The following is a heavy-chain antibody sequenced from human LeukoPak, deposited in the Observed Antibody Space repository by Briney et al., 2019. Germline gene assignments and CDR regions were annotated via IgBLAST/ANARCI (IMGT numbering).Heavy chain of an antibody. CDR1: GFTVSNNY. CDR2: ISSSSTI. CDR3: ARGPNYYDSSGYYYVGFD. J-gene: IGHJ4*02. Sequence: GGSLRLSCAATGFTVSNNYMTWVRQAPGKGLEWVSYISSSSTIYYADSVKGRFTISRDNAKNSLYLQMNSLRAEDTAVYYCARGPNYYDSSGYYYVGFDWGQGTLVTVSS. D-gene: IGHD3-22*01. V-gene: IGHV3-69-1*01.